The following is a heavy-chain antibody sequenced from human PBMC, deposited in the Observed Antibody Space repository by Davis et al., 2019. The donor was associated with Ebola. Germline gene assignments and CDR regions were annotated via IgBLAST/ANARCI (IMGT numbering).Heavy chain of an antibody. J-gene: IGHJ4*02. CDR3: ARAQFPTTSDH. Sequence: AASVKVSCKASGFTLTKYAIHWVRQAPGQRLEWMGWISAYNGNTTYAQKFQGRVIMTSDTATTTAYMEVGSLRSDDTAVYYCARAQFPTTSDHWGQGTLVTVSS. CDR2: ISAYNGNT. V-gene: IGHV1-18*01. CDR1: GFTLTKYA. D-gene: IGHD1-1*01.